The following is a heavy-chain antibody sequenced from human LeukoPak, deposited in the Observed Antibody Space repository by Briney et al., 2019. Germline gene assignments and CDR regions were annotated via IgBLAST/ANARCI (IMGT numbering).Heavy chain of an antibody. D-gene: IGHD5-18*01. Sequence: PGGSLRLSCAASGFTFSSYEMNWVRQAPGKGLEWVSYISSSDTTTYYTDSVKGRFTISRDNAKNSLCLQMNSLRAEDTAVYYCAGRPRNGYRIDYWGQGTLVTVSS. CDR2: ISSSDTTT. CDR3: AGRPRNGYRIDY. J-gene: IGHJ4*02. CDR1: GFTFSSYE. V-gene: IGHV3-48*03.